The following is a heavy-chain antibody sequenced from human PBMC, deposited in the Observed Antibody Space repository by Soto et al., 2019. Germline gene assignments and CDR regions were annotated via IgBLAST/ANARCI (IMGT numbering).Heavy chain of an antibody. CDR3: ARVHSDFYYYGMDV. D-gene: IGHD3-3*01. J-gene: IGHJ6*02. V-gene: IGHV4-59*01. CDR2: IYYSGST. Sequence: QVQLQESGPGLVKPSETLSLTCTVSGGSISSYYWSWIRQPPGKGLEWMGYIYYSGSTNYNPSLKSRVTISRDTSKNQFSLKLSSVTAADTAVYYCARVHSDFYYYGMDVWGQGTTVTVSS. CDR1: GGSISSYY.